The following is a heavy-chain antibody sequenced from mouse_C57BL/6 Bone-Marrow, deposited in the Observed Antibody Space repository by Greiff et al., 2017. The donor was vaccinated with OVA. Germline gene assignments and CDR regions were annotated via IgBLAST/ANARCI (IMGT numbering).Heavy chain of an antibody. V-gene: IGHV5-17*01. D-gene: IGHD1-1*01. CDR1: GFTFSDYG. Sequence: EVKLVESGGGLVKPGGSLKLSCAASGFTFSDYGMHWVRQAPEKGLAWVAYISSGSSTLYYADTVKGRFTIARDNAKNTLFLQMTSLRSEDTAMYYCARPTGSSSHWYFDVWGTGTTVTVSS. CDR3: ARPTGSSSHWYFDV. CDR2: ISSGSSTL. J-gene: IGHJ1*03.